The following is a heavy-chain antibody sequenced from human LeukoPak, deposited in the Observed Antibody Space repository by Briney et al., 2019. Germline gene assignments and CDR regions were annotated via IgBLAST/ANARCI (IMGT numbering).Heavy chain of an antibody. J-gene: IGHJ6*03. CDR1: GFTFNDYY. D-gene: IGHD2-2*01. V-gene: IGHV3-11*04. CDR2: ISSSGYSI. CDR3: ARDTPYCSSTSCPYYYYYYMDV. Sequence: GGSLRLSCAASGFTFNDYYMSWIRQAPGKGLEWISYISSSGYSIYYADSVKGRFTISRDNAKNSLYLQMNSLRAEDTAVYYCARDTPYCSSTSCPYYYYYYMDVWGKGTTVTVSS.